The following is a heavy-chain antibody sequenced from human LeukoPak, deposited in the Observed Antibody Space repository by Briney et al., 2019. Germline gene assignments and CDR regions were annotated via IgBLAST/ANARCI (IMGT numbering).Heavy chain of an antibody. CDR3: ARGNDYGDYEGDAFDI. V-gene: IGHV3-74*01. Sequence: GGSLRLSCAASGFTFSSYRMHWVRQAPGKGLVWVSRINSDGSSTSYADSVKGRFTISRDNAKNTLYLQMNSLRAEDTAVYYCARGNDYGDYEGDAFDIWGQGTMVTVSS. CDR1: GFTFSSYR. J-gene: IGHJ3*02. CDR2: INSDGSST. D-gene: IGHD4-17*01.